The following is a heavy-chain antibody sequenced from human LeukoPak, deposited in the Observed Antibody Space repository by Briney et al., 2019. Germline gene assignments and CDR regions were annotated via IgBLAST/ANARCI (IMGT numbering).Heavy chain of an antibody. CDR1: GFYFTDYA. Sequence: GGSLRISCAASGFYFTDYAMSWARQAPGKGLEWLSAVSGNGDTKDYVDSVKGRFTISRDNSRNTVHLQIDNLRTEDTAVYYCASLGTLVPWGQGTLVTVSS. CDR3: ASLGTLVP. CDR2: VSGNGDTK. D-gene: IGHD3-9*01. V-gene: IGHV3-23*01. J-gene: IGHJ5*02.